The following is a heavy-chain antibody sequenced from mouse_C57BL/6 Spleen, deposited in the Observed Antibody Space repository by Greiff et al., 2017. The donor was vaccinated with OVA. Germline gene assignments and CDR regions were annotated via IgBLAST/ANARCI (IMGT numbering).Heavy chain of an antibody. CDR3: TRGKLYAFDY. CDR1: GYTFTDYE. D-gene: IGHD2-12*01. V-gene: IGHV1-15*01. Sequence: QVQLQQSGAELVRPGASVTLSCKASGYTFTDYEMHWVKQTPVHGLEWIGAIDPETGGTAYNQKFKGKAILTADKSSSTAYMELRSLTSEDSAVYYCTRGKLYAFDYWGQGTTLTVSS. CDR2: IDPETGGT. J-gene: IGHJ2*01.